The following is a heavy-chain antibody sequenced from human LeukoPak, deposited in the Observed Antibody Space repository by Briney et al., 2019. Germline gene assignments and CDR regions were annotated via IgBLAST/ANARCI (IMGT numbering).Heavy chain of an antibody. CDR1: GGSFSGYY. V-gene: IGHV4-34*01. Sequence: SETLSLTCAVYGGSFSGYYWSWIRQPPGKGLEWIGEINHSGSTNYNPSLKSRVTISVDTSKNQFSLKLSSVSAADTAVYYCARLTVPLRFDPWGQGTLVTVSS. CDR3: ARLTVPLRFDP. CDR2: INHSGST. D-gene: IGHD2-2*01. J-gene: IGHJ5*02.